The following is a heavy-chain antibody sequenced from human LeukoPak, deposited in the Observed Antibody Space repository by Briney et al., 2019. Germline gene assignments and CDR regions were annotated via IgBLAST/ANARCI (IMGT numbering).Heavy chain of an antibody. CDR2: INQDGSEK. D-gene: IGHD6-19*01. V-gene: IGHV3-7*01. CDR1: GFTFSRYW. J-gene: IGHJ4*02. CDR3: ATLISGWSLY. Sequence: GGSLRLSCAASGFTFSRYWMSWVRQAPGKGLEWVANINQDGSEKYYVDSVKGRFTISRDNAKNSLYLEMNSLRAEDTAVYYCATLISGWSLYWGQGTLVTVSS.